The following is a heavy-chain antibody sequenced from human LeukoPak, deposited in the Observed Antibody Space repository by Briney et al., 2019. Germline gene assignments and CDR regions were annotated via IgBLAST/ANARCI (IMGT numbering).Heavy chain of an antibody. CDR3: ARLPALIDSRLLWFGELLSGTQTKPGNFDY. D-gene: IGHD3-10*01. CDR1: GYTLTELS. J-gene: IGHJ4*02. V-gene: IGHV1-2*02. Sequence: GASVKVSCKVSGYTLTELSMHWVRQAPGQGLEWMGWINPNSGGTNYAQKFQGRVTMTRDTSISTAYMELSRLRSDDTAVYYCARLPALIDSRLLWFGELLSGTQTKPGNFDYWGQGTLVTVSS. CDR2: INPNSGGT.